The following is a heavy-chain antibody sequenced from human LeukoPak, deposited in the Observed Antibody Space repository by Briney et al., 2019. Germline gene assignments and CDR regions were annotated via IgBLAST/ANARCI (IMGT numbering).Heavy chain of an antibody. V-gene: IGHV5-51*01. J-gene: IGHJ3*02. Sequence: GESLKISCKASGYSFSSYWIAWLRQMPGKGLEWMGIIYPGNSDTRYSPSFQGQVTISVDKSISTAYLQWSSLKASETAMYYCVRQDGYAYDSSGYGADVFDIWGQGTMVTVSS. CDR1: GYSFSSYW. D-gene: IGHD3-22*01. CDR2: IYPGNSDT. CDR3: VRQDGYAYDSSGYGADVFDI.